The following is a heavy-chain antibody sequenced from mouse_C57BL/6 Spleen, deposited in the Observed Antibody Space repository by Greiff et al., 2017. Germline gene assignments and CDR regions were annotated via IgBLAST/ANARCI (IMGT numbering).Heavy chain of an antibody. CDR3: TGVWGPYFDY. J-gene: IGHJ2*01. CDR1: GFTFSNYW. V-gene: IGHV6-3*01. CDR2: IRLKSDNYAT. Sequence: EVKLMESGGGLVQPGGSMKLSCVASGFTFSNYWMNWVRQSPEKGLEWVAQIRLKSDNYATHYAESVKGRFTISRDDSKSSVYLQMNNLRAEDTGIYYCTGVWGPYFDYWGQGTTLTVSS.